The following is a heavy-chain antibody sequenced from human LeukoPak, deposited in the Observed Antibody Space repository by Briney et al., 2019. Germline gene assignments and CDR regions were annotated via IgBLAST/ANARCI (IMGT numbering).Heavy chain of an antibody. J-gene: IGHJ4*02. Sequence: SGGSLRLSCAASGFTFSSYGMSWVRQAPGKGLEWVSAISGSGGSTYYADSVKGRFTISRDNSKNTLYLQMNSLRAEDTAVYYCAKDATYYYDSSGYSLGYWGQGTLVTVSS. CDR1: GFTFSSYG. V-gene: IGHV3-23*01. CDR3: AKDATYYYDSSGYSLGY. D-gene: IGHD3-22*01. CDR2: ISGSGGST.